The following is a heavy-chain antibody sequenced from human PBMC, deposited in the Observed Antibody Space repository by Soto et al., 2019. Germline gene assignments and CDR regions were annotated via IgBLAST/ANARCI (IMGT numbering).Heavy chain of an antibody. CDR3: ARGHYDFWSGYSTSYYYYGLDV. CDR1: GGSFSGFY. J-gene: IGHJ6*02. D-gene: IGHD3-3*01. CDR2: INDSGRT. V-gene: IGHV4-34*01. Sequence: QVQLQLWGAGLLKPSETLSLTCAVSGGSFSGFYWNWVRQSPAKGLEWIGEINDSGRTNYNPSLTSRVTISADTAKNQVSLIMTSVTAADTAVYFCARGHYDFWSGYSTSYYYYGLDVWGPGTTVTVSS.